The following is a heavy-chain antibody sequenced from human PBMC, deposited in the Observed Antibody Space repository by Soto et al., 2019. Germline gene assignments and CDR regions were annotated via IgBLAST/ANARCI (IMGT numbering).Heavy chain of an antibody. CDR1: GFTFSSYS. V-gene: IGHV3-21*01. D-gene: IGHD5-12*01. Sequence: EVQLVESGGGLVKPGGSLRLSCAASGFTFSSYSMNWVRQAPGKGLAWVSSISSSSSYIYYADSVKGRFTISRDNAKNSLYLQMNSLRAEDTAVYYCARADIVATITDGMDVWGQGTTVTVSS. CDR2: ISSSSSYI. J-gene: IGHJ6*02. CDR3: ARADIVATITDGMDV.